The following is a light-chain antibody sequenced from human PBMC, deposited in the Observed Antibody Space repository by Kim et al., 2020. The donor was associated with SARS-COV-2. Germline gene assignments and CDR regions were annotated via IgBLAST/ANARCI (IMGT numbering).Light chain of an antibody. CDR2: AAS. CDR1: QSISNY. V-gene: IGKV1-39*01. J-gene: IGKJ4*01. Sequence: ASVGDRVTITCRPSQSISNYLSWYQEKPGKGPKLLIYAASNLRSGVPSRFSGSGSGTDFTLTISSLQPEDFATYFCQQSFSAPLTFGGGTKVDIK. CDR3: QQSFSAPLT.